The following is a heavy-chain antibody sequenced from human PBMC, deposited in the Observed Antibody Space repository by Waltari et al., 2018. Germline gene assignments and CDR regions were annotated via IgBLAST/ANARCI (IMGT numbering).Heavy chain of an antibody. CDR2: TYYRSPWRN. Sequence: QVQLQQSGPGLVKPSQTLSLTCAVSGDSLFTTSVAWNWIRQSPSRGLEWLGRTYYRSPWRNDYALSVKGRITVNPDTSKNHFSLQLDSVTPDDTAVYYCARGKFTAFDIWGQGTMVTVSS. V-gene: IGHV6-1*01. CDR1: GDSLFTTSVA. CDR3: ARGKFTAFDI. J-gene: IGHJ3*02.